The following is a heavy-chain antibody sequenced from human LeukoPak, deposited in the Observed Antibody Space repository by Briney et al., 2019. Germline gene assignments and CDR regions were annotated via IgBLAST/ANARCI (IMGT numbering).Heavy chain of an antibody. CDR1: GGTFSSYA. V-gene: IGHV1-69*04. Sequence: SVKVSCKASGGTFSSYAISWVRQAPGQGLEWMGRIIPIFGIANYAQKFQGRVTITADTSTSTAYMELRSLRSDDTTVYYCARDVGAYDILTGLDYWGQGTLVTVSS. J-gene: IGHJ4*02. CDR3: ARDVGAYDILTGLDY. D-gene: IGHD3-9*01. CDR2: IIPIFGIA.